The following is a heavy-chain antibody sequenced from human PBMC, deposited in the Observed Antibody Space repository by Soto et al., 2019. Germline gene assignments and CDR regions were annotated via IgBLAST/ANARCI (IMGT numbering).Heavy chain of an antibody. CDR1: GFTFSDYY. J-gene: IGHJ5*02. V-gene: IGHV3-11*06. CDR3: ARVGYGAYEGGFWFDP. D-gene: IGHD4-17*01. Sequence: QVQLVESGGGLVKPGGSLRLSCAASGFTFSDYYMSWIRLASGKGPEWVSYISSSSSYTNYAVSVKGRFTISSDNAKNSLYLQMNRLRAEDTGVYYCARVGYGAYEGGFWFDPWGQGTLVTVSS. CDR2: ISSSSSYT.